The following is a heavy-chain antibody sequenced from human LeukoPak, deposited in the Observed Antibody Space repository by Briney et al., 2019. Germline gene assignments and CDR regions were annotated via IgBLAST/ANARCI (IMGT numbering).Heavy chain of an antibody. Sequence: GGSLRLSCAASGSTVSSNYMSWVRQAPGKGLEWVSLIYSGGSTYYAGSVKGRFTISRDNSKNTLYLQMNSLRAEDTAVYYCAREVGNYYDSSGYYDYWGQGTLVTVSS. CDR3: AREVGNYYDSSGYYDY. J-gene: IGHJ4*02. CDR2: IYSGGST. CDR1: GSTVSSNY. V-gene: IGHV3-53*01. D-gene: IGHD3-22*01.